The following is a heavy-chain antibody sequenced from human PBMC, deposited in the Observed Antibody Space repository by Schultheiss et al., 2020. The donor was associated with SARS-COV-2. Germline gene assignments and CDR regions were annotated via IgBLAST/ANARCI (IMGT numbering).Heavy chain of an antibody. V-gene: IGHV4-34*01. D-gene: IGHD6-6*01. Sequence: SETLSLTCAVYGGSFSGYYWSWIRQPPGKGLEWIGEINHSGSTNYNPSLKSRVTISVDTSKNQFSLKLSSVTAADTAVYYCARRGARKYSSSPPSNYYMDVWGKGTTVTVSS. CDR3: ARRGARKYSSSPPSNYYMDV. J-gene: IGHJ6*03. CDR1: GGSFSGYY. CDR2: INHSGST.